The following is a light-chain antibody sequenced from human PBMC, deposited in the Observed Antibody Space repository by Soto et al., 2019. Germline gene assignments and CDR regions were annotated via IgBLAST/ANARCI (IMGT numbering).Light chain of an antibody. Sequence: DVQMTQSPATLSVSVGGRFTSTCLASESISKSLAWYQQKPGEAPKLLIYDASSLASGVPSRFSGSGSGTEFTLTISSLEPDDFATFYCQHYDSRFPWTFGQGTKVDIK. CDR1: ESISKS. CDR3: QHYDSRFPWT. J-gene: IGKJ1*01. V-gene: IGKV1-5*01. CDR2: DAS.